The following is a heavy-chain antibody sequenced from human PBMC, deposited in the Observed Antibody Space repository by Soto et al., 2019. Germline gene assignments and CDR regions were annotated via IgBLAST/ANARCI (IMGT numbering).Heavy chain of an antibody. CDR3: ARSSGSYGSDAFDI. J-gene: IGHJ3*02. CDR1: GYTFSRYG. V-gene: IGHV1-18*01. Sequence: QVQLVQSGAEVKKAGASVKVSCKASGYTFSRYGISWVRQAPGQGLEWMGWITAYNGNTKYAQKLQGRVTMTTDTSTSTAYMEVRSLRSDDTAVYYCARSSGSYGSDAFDIWGQGTMVTVSS. CDR2: ITAYNGNT. D-gene: IGHD1-26*01.